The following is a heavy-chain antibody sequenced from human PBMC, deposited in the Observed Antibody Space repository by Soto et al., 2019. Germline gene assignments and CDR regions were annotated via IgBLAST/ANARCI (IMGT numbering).Heavy chain of an antibody. CDR2: IYYSGST. CDR3: AREGDRTAYPFDC. CDR1: GGSVSSGSYY. D-gene: IGHD1-1*01. Sequence: QVQLQESGPGLVKPSETLSLTCTVSGGSVSSGSYYWSWIRQPPGRGLEWIGYIYYSGSTNYNPSLKSRVSISLETSKNQFSLKLSSVTAADTAVYYCAREGDRTAYPFDCWGPGTLVTVSS. J-gene: IGHJ4*02. V-gene: IGHV4-61*01.